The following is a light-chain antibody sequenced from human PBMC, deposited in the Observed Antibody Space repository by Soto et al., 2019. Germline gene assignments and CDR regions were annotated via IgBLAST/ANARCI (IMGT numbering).Light chain of an antibody. CDR2: DAS. Sequence: EILLTQSPGTLSLSPGERATLSCRASQSVSSSTYLAWYQQKPGQAPRLLIYDASSRATGIPDRYSGSGSGTGFYLTINRLETEDFALYSCQQYGSSSIPFGQGTRLEIK. CDR1: QSVSSSTY. J-gene: IGKJ5*01. V-gene: IGKV3-20*01. CDR3: QQYGSSSIP.